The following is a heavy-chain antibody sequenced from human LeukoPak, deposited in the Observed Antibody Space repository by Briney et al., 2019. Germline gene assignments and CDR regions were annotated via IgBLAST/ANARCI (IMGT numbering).Heavy chain of an antibody. CDR3: ARGGVLDP. CDR1: GGSFSGYY. CDR2: INHSGST. J-gene: IGHJ5*02. Sequence: SETLSLTCAVYGGSFSGYYWSWIRQPPGKGLEWIGEINHSGSTNYNPSLKSRVTISVDTSKNQFSLKLRSVTAADTAVYYCARGGVLDPWGQGTLVTVSS. V-gene: IGHV4-34*01.